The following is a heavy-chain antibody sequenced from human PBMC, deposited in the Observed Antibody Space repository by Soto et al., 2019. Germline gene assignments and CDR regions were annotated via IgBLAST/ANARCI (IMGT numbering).Heavy chain of an antibody. D-gene: IGHD3-16*01. CDR1: GFTFSPYS. V-gene: IGHV3-48*02. Sequence: PGGSLRLSCAASGFTFSPYSMNWVRQAPGKGLEWVSYISSTSSTIYYADSVKGRFTISRDNAKNSLYLQMNSLRDEDTAVYYRARDGADCYGMDDWGQGRAVTV. J-gene: IGHJ6*02. CDR2: ISSTSSTI. CDR3: ARDGADCYGMDD.